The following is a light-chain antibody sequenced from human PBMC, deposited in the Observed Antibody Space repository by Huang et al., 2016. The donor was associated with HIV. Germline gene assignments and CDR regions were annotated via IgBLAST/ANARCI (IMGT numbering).Light chain of an antibody. CDR2: GAS. J-gene: IGKJ2*01. Sequence: EIVMTQSPATLFVSPGERATLSCRASQSVSSNLAWYQQMPGQAPRLLIDGASTSATGIPARFSGSGSGTEFTLTISSLQSEDFAVYYCQQYSDWYTFGQGTKLESK. CDR1: QSVSSN. CDR3: QQYSDWYT. V-gene: IGKV3-15*01.